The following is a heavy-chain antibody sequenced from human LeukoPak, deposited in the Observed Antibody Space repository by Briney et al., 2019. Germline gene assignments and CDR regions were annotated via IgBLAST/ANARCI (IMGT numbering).Heavy chain of an antibody. CDR1: GGSFSGYY. V-gene: IGHV4-34*01. D-gene: IGHD3-22*01. Sequence: SETLSLTCAVSGGSFSGYYWTWIRQPPGEGLEWIGEINHSGSANYNPSLKSRVTISVDTSKNQFSLKLSSVTAADTAVYYCARGPGDSSGYYYFDYWGQGTLVTVSS. CDR2: INHSGSA. CDR3: ARGPGDSSGYYYFDY. J-gene: IGHJ4*02.